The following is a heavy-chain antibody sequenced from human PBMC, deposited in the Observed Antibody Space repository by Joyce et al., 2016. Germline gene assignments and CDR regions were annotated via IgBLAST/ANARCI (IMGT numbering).Heavy chain of an antibody. CDR3: AKDHLKELHFDY. Sequence: QVQLVESGGGVVQPGRSLRLSCAASGFTFSNYAMHWVRQTPGKGLEWVAVIYFDGNKRYYTDSVNGRFTISRDNSMNTLYLQMSSLGAEDTAVYYCAKDHLKELHFDYWGQGTLVTVSS. D-gene: IGHD1-26*01. CDR2: IYFDGNKR. V-gene: IGHV3-30*18. CDR1: GFTFSNYA. J-gene: IGHJ4*02.